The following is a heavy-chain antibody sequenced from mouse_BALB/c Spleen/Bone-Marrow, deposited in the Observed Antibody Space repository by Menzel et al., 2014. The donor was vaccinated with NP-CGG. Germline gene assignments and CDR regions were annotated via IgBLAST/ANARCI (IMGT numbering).Heavy chain of an antibody. Sequence: DVKLVESGGDLVKPGGSLKLSCAASGFTFSSYGMSWVRQTPDKRLEWVATISSGGSYTYYPDSVKGRFTISRDNAKNTLYLQISSLKSEDTAMYYCARHWDAMDYWGQGTSVTVSS. CDR2: ISSGGSYT. CDR1: GFTFSSYG. CDR3: ARHWDAMDY. J-gene: IGHJ4*01. V-gene: IGHV5-6*02.